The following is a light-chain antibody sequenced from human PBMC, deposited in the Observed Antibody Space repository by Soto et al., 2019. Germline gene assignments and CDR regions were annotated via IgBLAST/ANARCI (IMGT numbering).Light chain of an antibody. J-gene: IGKJ5*01. V-gene: IGKV3-20*01. CDR3: QQYTSSPTT. CDR2: GAS. Sequence: EIMLTQSTDTLSLSPGERATLSCRASQTVSHNYLAWRQQKPGQAPRLLVYGASKRATGIPDRFSGSGSGTDFTLTISRLEPEDSAVYFCQQYTSSPTTFGQGTRLEIK. CDR1: QTVSHNY.